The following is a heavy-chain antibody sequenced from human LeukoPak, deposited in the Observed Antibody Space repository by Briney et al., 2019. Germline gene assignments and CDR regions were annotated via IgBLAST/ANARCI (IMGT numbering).Heavy chain of an antibody. V-gene: IGHV3-48*01. Sequence: GGSLRLSCAGSGFTFSSQSMSWVRQAPGKGLEWVSYISSSSSTIYYADSVKGRFTISRDNAKNSLYLQMNSLRAEDTAVYYCARGYYANYFDYWGQGTLVTVPS. CDR1: GFTFSSQS. J-gene: IGHJ4*02. CDR3: ARGYYANYFDY. D-gene: IGHD1-26*01. CDR2: ISSSSSTI.